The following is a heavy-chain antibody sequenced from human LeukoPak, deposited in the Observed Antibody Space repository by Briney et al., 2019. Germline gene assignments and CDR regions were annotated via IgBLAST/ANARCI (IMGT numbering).Heavy chain of an antibody. V-gene: IGHV4-34*01. CDR3: ARGGGCSSTSCYPPMEYYYYYYYMDV. Sequence: SETLSLTCAVYGGSFSGYYWSWIRQPPGKGLEWIGEINHSGSTNYNPSLNGRVTISVDRSHKQLSLKLSSVTAADTAVYYCARGGGCSSTSCYPPMEYYYYYYYMDVWGKGTTVTVSS. CDR1: GGSFSGYY. J-gene: IGHJ6*03. CDR2: INHSGST. D-gene: IGHD2-2*01.